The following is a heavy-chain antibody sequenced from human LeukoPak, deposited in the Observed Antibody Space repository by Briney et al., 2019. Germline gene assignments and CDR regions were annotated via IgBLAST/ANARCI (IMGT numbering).Heavy chain of an antibody. V-gene: IGHV3-30*02. CDR2: IRYDGSNE. J-gene: IGHJ4*02. Sequence: GGSLRLSCAASGFTFSNSGIHWVCQAPGKGLEWVALIRYDGSNEYYADSVKGRFTISRDNSKNTLYLQMTSLRAEDTAIYYCARGVGYSFGTGDYWGQGTLVTVSS. CDR3: ARGVGYSFGTGDY. CDR1: GFTFSNSG. D-gene: IGHD5-18*01.